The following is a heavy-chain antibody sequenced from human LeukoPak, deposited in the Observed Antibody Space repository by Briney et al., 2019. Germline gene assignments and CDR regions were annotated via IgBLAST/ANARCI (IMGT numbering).Heavy chain of an antibody. CDR3: ARAPRGAVATINFDY. Sequence: PSETLSLTCTVSGGSISSSLYHWGWIRQSPGKNLEWLGSIYYTGTTHYNPSLKSRVTISVDTSKNQFSLKLSSVTAADTAVYYCARAPRGAVATINFDYWGQGTLVTVSS. D-gene: IGHD5-12*01. CDR1: GGSISSSLYH. V-gene: IGHV4-39*07. J-gene: IGHJ4*02. CDR2: IYYTGTT.